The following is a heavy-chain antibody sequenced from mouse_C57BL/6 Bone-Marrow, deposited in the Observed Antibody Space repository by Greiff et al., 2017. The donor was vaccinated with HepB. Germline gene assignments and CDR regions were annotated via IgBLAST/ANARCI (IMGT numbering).Heavy chain of an antibody. CDR3: ARGNYGGDYAMDY. V-gene: IGHV1-19*01. J-gene: IGHJ4*01. CDR2: INPYNGGT. Sequence: DVQLQESGPVLVKPGASVKMSCKASGYTFTDYYMNWVKQSHGKSLEWIGVINPYNGGTSYNQKFKGKATLTVDKSSSTAYMALNSLTSEDSAVYYCARGNYGGDYAMDYWGQGTSVTVSS. D-gene: IGHD2-1*01. CDR1: GYTFTDYY.